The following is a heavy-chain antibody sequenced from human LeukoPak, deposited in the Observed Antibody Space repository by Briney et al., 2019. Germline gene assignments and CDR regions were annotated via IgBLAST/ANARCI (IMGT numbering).Heavy chain of an antibody. Sequence: PSENLSLTCAVYGGSFSGYYWSWIRQPPGKGLEWIGEINHSGSTNYNPSLKSRVTISVDTSKNQFSLKLSSVTAADTAVYYCARLPTSKWLRSHLYGDYTRDYWGQGTLVTVSS. V-gene: IGHV4-34*01. CDR1: GGSFSGYY. D-gene: IGHD4-17*01. J-gene: IGHJ4*02. CDR2: INHSGST. CDR3: ARLPTSKWLRSHLYGDYTRDY.